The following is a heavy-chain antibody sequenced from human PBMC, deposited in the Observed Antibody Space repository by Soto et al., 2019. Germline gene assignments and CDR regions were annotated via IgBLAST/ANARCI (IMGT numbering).Heavy chain of an antibody. CDR1: GSTFTSYG. J-gene: IGHJ4*02. Sequence: GXSVKVSCKASGSTFTSYGSRWVRQAPGQGLEWMGWISAYNSNTNYAQKLQGRVTMTTDTSTSTAYMELRSLRSDDTAVYYCARDDYGDPKTYYYWGQGTLVTVSS. CDR3: ARDDYGDPKTYYY. V-gene: IGHV1-18*01. CDR2: ISAYNSNT. D-gene: IGHD4-17*01.